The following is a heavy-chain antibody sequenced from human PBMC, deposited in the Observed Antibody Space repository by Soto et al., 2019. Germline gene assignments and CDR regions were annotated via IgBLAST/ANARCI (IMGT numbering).Heavy chain of an antibody. D-gene: IGHD3-10*01. Sequence: QVQLVQSGAEVKNPGTSVKVSCKTSGYTFTSAGISWVRQAPGQGLEWMGWISAYNGNTKYAQKVQGRVTMTTDTSTSTAYLEWRSLTSDDTAVYYCARDFDGSGSYYTDYWGQGTLVTVAA. CDR2: ISAYNGNT. J-gene: IGHJ4*02. CDR1: GYTFTSAG. CDR3: ARDFDGSGSYYTDY. V-gene: IGHV1-18*01.